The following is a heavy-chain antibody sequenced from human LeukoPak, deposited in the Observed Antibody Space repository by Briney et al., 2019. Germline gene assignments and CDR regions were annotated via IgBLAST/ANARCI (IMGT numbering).Heavy chain of an antibody. CDR3: ASRYGSGSYPSGY. D-gene: IGHD3-10*01. CDR2: INHSGST. J-gene: IGHJ4*02. V-gene: IGHV4-34*01. Sequence: SETLSLTCAVYGGSFSGYYWSWIRQPPGKGLEWIGEINHSGSTNYNPSLKSRVTISVDTSKNQFSLKLSSVTAADTAVYYCASRYGSGSYPSGYWGQGTLVTVSS. CDR1: GGSFSGYY.